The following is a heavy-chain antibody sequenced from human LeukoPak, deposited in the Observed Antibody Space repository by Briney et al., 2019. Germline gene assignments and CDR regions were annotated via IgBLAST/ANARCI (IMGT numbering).Heavy chain of an antibody. Sequence: AGGSLRLSCAASGFTFSSYWMSWVRQAPGKGLEWVANIKQDGSEKYYVDSVKGRFTISRDNAKNSLYLQMNSLRAEDTAVYYCAREAGIAVARAFDYWGQGTLVTVSS. V-gene: IGHV3-7*01. CDR2: IKQDGSEK. CDR1: GFTFSSYW. J-gene: IGHJ4*02. D-gene: IGHD6-19*01. CDR3: AREAGIAVARAFDY.